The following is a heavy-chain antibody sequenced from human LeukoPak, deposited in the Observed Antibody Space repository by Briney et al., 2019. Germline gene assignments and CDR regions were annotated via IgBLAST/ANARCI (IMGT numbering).Heavy chain of an antibody. J-gene: IGHJ4*02. CDR3: AKGSRYSSSWYLIDY. CDR1: GFTFSTYE. Sequence: QPGGSLRLSCAASGFTFSTYEMTWVRQSPGKVLEWVSYISSSGSTIYYADSVKGRFTISRDNSKNTLYLQMNSLRAEDTAVYYCAKGSRYSSSWYLIDYWGQGTLVTVSS. V-gene: IGHV3-48*03. D-gene: IGHD6-13*01. CDR2: ISSSGSTI.